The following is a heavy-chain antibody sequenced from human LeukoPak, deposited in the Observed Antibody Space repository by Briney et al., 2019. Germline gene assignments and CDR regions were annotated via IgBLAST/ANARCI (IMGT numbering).Heavy chain of an antibody. CDR1: GGSFSGYY. CDR3: ARGGIEQWLVRAAYKWFDP. D-gene: IGHD6-19*01. V-gene: IGHV4-34*01. CDR2: INHSGST. Sequence: SETLSLTCAVYGGSFSGYYWNWIRQPPGKGLEWIGEINHSGSTNYNPSLKSRVSISVDTSKNQFSLRLSSVTAADTAVYYCARGGIEQWLVRAAYKWFDPWGQGTLVTVSS. J-gene: IGHJ5*02.